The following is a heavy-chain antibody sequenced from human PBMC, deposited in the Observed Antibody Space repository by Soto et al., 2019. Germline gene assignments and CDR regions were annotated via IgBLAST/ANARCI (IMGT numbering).Heavy chain of an antibody. CDR2: INHSGST. Sequence: SETLSLTCAVYGGSFSGYYWSWIRQPPGKGLEWIREINHSGSTNYNPSLKSRVTISVDTSKNQFSLKLSSVTAADTAVYYCARGPNQDDFWSGYYMYLDYWGQGTLVTVSS. D-gene: IGHD3-3*01. CDR1: GGSFSGYY. CDR3: ARGPNQDDFWSGYYMYLDY. V-gene: IGHV4-34*01. J-gene: IGHJ4*02.